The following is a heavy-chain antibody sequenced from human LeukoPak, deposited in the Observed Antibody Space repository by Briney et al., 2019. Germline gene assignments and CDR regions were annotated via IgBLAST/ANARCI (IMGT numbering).Heavy chain of an antibody. CDR1: GGSISSGNYY. Sequence: SQTLSLSCTVSGGSISSGNYYWSWLRQPAGKGLEWVGRIYTSGSTNYTPSLKSRVTVSVDTSKNQFSLKLSSVTAADTAVYYCARDYSSGWYDYWGQGTLVTVSS. V-gene: IGHV4-61*02. J-gene: IGHJ4*02. D-gene: IGHD6-19*01. CDR2: IYTSGST. CDR3: ARDYSSGWYDY.